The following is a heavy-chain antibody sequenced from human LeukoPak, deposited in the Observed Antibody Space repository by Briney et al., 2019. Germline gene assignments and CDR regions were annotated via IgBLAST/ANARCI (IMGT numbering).Heavy chain of an antibody. V-gene: IGHV3-38-3*01. J-gene: IGHJ4*02. D-gene: IGHD1-26*01. Sequence: GGSLRLSCAASGFTVSRNEMSWVRQAPGKSLEWVSSINGGNTNYADSRKGRFTISRDSSKNTLYLQMNSLRAEDTAVCYCAKDGHKKRLVGTTTRGHFDYWGQGTLVTVSS. CDR1: GFTVSRNE. CDR3: AKDGHKKRLVGTTTRGHFDY. CDR2: INGGNT.